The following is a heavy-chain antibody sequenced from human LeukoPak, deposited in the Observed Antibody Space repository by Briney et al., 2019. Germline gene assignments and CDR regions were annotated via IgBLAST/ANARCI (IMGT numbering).Heavy chain of an antibody. J-gene: IGHJ5*02. V-gene: IGHV5-10-1*01. CDR3: ARREGDWFDP. CDR2: IDPSDSYT. Sequence: GESLQISCQGSGYSFTSYWISWVRQMPGKGLEWMGRIDPSDSYTNYSPSFQGHVTISADKSISTAYLQWSSLKASDTAMYYCARREGDWFDPWGQGTLVTASS. CDR1: GYSFTSYW.